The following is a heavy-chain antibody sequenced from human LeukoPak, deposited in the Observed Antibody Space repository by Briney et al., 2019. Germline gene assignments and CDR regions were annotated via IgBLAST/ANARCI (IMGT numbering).Heavy chain of an antibody. J-gene: IGHJ4*02. CDR3: AKVVLWFGDLFDY. Sequence: GGSLRLSCAASGFTFSSYGMHWVRQAPGKGLEWVAFIRYDGSNKYYADSVKGRFTISRDNSKNTLYLQMNSLRAEDTAVYYCAKVVLWFGDLFDYWGQGTLVTVSS. CDR1: GFTFSSYG. V-gene: IGHV3-30*02. CDR2: IRYDGSNK. D-gene: IGHD3-10*01.